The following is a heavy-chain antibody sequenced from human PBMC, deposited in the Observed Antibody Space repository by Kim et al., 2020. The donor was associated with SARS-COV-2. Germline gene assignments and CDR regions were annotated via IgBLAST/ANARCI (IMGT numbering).Heavy chain of an antibody. J-gene: IGHJ6*02. V-gene: IGHV1-46*01. D-gene: IGHD6-13*01. Sequence: ASVKVSCKASGYTFTSYYMHWVRQAPGQGLEWMGIINPSGGSTSYAQKFQGRVTMTRDTSTSTVYMELSSLRSEDTAVYYCARDYAAAAGPTYYYYGMDVWGQGTTVTVSS. CDR2: INPSGGST. CDR3: ARDYAAAAGPTYYYYGMDV. CDR1: GYTFTSYY.